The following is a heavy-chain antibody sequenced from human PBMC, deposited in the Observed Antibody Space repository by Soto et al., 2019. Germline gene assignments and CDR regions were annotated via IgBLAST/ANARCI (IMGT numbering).Heavy chain of an antibody. V-gene: IGHV3-23*01. CDR3: EKARSNYDYVWGPFDH. CDR2: ISGSGGST. CDR1: GVTFIIYS. J-gene: IGHJ4*02. Sequence: WGSXRLSCAASGVTFIIYSIIWVRHAPGKGLECVSAISGSGGSTYYADPVNGRFTIYRKNSKNTPYLQMKSLSAEHTAVYYREKARSNYDYVWGPFDHWGQGTLVTVSS. D-gene: IGHD3-16*01.